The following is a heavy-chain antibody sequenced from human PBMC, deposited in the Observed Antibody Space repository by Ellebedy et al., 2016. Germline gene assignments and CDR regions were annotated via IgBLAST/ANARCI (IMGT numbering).Heavy chain of an antibody. J-gene: IGHJ3*02. CDR3: AREPTFPPEDAFDI. D-gene: IGHD2/OR15-2a*01. Sequence: GESLKISXAASGFTFSSYAMHWVRQAPGKGLEWVAVISYDGSNKYYADSVKGRFTISRDNSKNTLYLQMNSLRAEDTAVYYCAREPTFPPEDAFDIWGQGTMVTVSS. CDR1: GFTFSSYA. V-gene: IGHV3-30-3*01. CDR2: ISYDGSNK.